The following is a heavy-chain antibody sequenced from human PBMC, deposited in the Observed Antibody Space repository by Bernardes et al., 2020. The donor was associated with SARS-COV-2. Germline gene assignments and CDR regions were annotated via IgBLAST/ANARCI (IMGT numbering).Heavy chain of an antibody. Sequence: GGSLRLSCAASGFTFSSYWMSWVRQAPGKGLEWVANIKQDGSEKYYVDSVKGRFTVSRDKAKNTLYLQMNNLRVEDTAVYYCGKRAVTGSRWYFDLWGRGTLVTVSS. V-gene: IGHV3-7*01. D-gene: IGHD6-19*01. CDR3: GKRAVTGSRWYFDL. J-gene: IGHJ2*01. CDR1: GFTFSSYW. CDR2: IKQDGSEK.